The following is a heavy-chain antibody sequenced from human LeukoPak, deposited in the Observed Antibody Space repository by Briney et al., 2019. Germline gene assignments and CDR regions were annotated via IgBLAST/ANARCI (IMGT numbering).Heavy chain of an antibody. J-gene: IGHJ3*02. CDR3: ARRLSGYCSSVSCPGAFDI. D-gene: IGHD2-15*01. CDR2: IYPGDYDT. CDR1: GYRFTDYW. V-gene: IGHV5-51*01. Sequence: GESLKISCKGSGYRFTDYWIGWVRQMPGKGLEWMGIIYPGDYDTRYSTSFQGQVTISVDKSISTAYLQWSRLKASDTAMSYCARRLSGYCSSVSCPGAFDIWGQGTMVTVSS.